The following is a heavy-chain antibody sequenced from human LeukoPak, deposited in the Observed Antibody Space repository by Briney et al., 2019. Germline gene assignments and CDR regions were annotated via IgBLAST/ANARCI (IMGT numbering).Heavy chain of an antibody. J-gene: IGHJ4*02. V-gene: IGHV4-39*01. CDR3: ARYCSSTSCYGAFDY. Sequence: PSETLSLTCTVSGASINSNYYYWGWIRQPPGEGLEWIGSIAYSGSTFYTPSLKSRVTISADTSKSQFSLKLTSVTAADTAVYYCARYCSSTSCYGAFDYWGQGTLVTVSS. D-gene: IGHD2-2*01. CDR2: IAYSGST. CDR1: GASINSNYYY.